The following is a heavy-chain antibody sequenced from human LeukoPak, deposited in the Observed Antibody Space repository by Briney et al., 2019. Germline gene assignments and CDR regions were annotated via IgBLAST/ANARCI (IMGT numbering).Heavy chain of an antibody. D-gene: IGHD4-23*01. V-gene: IGHV3-23*01. J-gene: IGHJ4*02. CDR3: AKGAGTTVVIIVYFDY. CDR1: GFTFSSYA. CDR2: ISGSGGST. Sequence: GGSLRLSCAASGFTFSSYAMSWVRQAPGKGLEWVSAISGSGGSTYYVDSVKGRFTISRDNSKNTLYLQMNSLRAEDTAVYYCAKGAGTTVVIIVYFDYWGQGTLVTVSS.